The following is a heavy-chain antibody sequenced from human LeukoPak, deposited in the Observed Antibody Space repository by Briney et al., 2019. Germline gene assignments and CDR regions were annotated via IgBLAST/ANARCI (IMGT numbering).Heavy chain of an antibody. D-gene: IGHD1-7*01. Sequence: GGSLRLSCAASGFRFSSYAMSWVRQAPGKGLEWVLAISGSGVSTYYADSVKGRFTVSRDNSKNTLYLQMSSLRAEDTAVYYCAKDERNWNYNLASQTYDWGQGTLVTVSS. CDR2: ISGSGVST. J-gene: IGHJ4*02. CDR1: GFRFSSYA. CDR3: AKDERNWNYNLASQTYD. V-gene: IGHV3-23*01.